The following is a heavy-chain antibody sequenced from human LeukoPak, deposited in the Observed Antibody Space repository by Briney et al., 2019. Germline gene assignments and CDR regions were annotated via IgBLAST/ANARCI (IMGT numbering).Heavy chain of an antibody. CDR2: IIPIFGTA. D-gene: IGHD3-10*01. J-gene: IGHJ4*02. Sequence: GSSVTVSCKASGGTFSSYAISWVRQAPGQGLEWMGGIIPIFGTANYAQKFQGRVTITADKSTSTAYMELSSLRSEDTAVYYCARVYGSGSYYNDLDYWGQGTLVTVSS. CDR3: ARVYGSGSYYNDLDY. V-gene: IGHV1-69*06. CDR1: GGTFSSYA.